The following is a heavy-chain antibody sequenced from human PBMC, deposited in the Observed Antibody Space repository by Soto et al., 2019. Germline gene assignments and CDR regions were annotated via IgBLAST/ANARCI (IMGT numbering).Heavy chain of an antibody. V-gene: IGHV3-23*01. CDR3: AKIEMGWFAH. CDR1: GFSFGSYS. Sequence: GGSLRLSCEASGFSFGSYSMNWVRQAPGKGLEWVSTISGSGGHTYYADSVKGRFVVSRDNDKNTVYLHMSSLTGEDTAVYFCAKIEMGWFAHWGQETQVTSPQ. CDR2: ISGSGGHT. D-gene: IGHD2-8*01. J-gene: IGHJ5*02.